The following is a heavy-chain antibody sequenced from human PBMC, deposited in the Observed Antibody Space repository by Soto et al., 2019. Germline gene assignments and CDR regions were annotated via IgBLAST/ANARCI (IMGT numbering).Heavy chain of an antibody. D-gene: IGHD2-8*01. J-gene: IGHJ4*02. CDR2: ISHEGGTQ. CDR1: GFTFSEYG. CDR3: AKECTPRGFRRDDN. V-gene: IGHV3-30*18. Sequence: GGSLRLSCAASGFTFSEYGIDWIRQAPGKGLEWVAVISHEGGTQYYADSVRARFTVSRDNSKYIVYLQMDSLRPEDTALYFCAKECTPRGFRRDDNWCQGTLLAVST.